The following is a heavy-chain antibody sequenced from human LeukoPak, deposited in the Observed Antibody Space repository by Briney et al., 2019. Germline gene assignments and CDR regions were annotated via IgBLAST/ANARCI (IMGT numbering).Heavy chain of an antibody. Sequence: AGGSLRLSCAASGFTFSTYGMHWVRQAPGKGLEWVGFIRYDGNIKYYGDSVKGRFTFSRDNSKNNLYLQMNSLRIADTGVYYCTRGWVPVAGGAGYWGQGTLVTVSS. V-gene: IGHV3-30*02. CDR2: IRYDGNIK. CDR3: TRGWVPVAGGAGY. CDR1: GFTFSTYG. J-gene: IGHJ4*02. D-gene: IGHD6-19*01.